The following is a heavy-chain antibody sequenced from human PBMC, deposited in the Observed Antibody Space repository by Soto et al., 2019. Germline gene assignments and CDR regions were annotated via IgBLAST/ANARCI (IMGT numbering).Heavy chain of an antibody. J-gene: IGHJ4*02. V-gene: IGHV4-61*01. CDR1: GGSVSSGSCF. Sequence: QVQLQESGPGLVKPSETLSLTCTVSGGSVSSGSCFWSWIRQPPGKGLEWIGYIYYSGTTNYNPSLKSRVTISVDTSRNQFSLKLNSVTAADTAVYYCARDLPRDISSWYTVDYWGQGTLVTVSS. CDR2: IYYSGTT. D-gene: IGHD6-13*01. CDR3: ARDLPRDISSWYTVDY.